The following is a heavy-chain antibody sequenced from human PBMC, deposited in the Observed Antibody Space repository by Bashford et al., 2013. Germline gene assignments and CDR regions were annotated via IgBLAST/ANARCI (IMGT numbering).Heavy chain of an antibody. CDR2: ISYDGSNK. J-gene: IGHJ4*02. Sequence: VRQAPGKGLEWVAVISYDGSNKYYADSVKGRFTISRDNSRNTLFLQMNSLRGEDTAVYYCVREYTSSWHGPFDSWGQGTLVTVSS. V-gene: IGHV3-30-3*01. D-gene: IGHD6-13*01. CDR3: VREYTSSWHGPFDS.